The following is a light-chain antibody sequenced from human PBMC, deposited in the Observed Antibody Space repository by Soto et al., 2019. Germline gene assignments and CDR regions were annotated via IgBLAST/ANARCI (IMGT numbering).Light chain of an antibody. Sequence: QSVLTQPPSVSGAPGQRVTISCTGSSSNIGAGYDVHWYQQLPGTAPKLLIYGNSNRPSGVPDRFSGSKSGTSASLAITGLQAEDEADYYCQSYDSSLGNVFGTGTNLTVL. J-gene: IGLJ1*01. CDR3: QSYDSSLGNV. CDR1: SSNIGAGYD. V-gene: IGLV1-40*01. CDR2: GNS.